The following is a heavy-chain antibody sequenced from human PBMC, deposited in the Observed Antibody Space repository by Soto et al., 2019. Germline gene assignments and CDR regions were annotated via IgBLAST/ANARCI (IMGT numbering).Heavy chain of an antibody. D-gene: IGHD2-2*01. CDR2: IIPIFGTA. CDR3: ARGREYQLLFNWFDP. V-gene: IGHV1-69*13. CDR1: GGTFSSYA. J-gene: IGHJ5*02. Sequence: GASVKVSCKASGGTFSSYAISWVRQAPGQGLEWMGGIIPIFGTANYAQKFQGRVTITADESTSTAYMELSSLRSEDTAVYYCARGREYQLLFNWFDPWGQGTLVTVSS.